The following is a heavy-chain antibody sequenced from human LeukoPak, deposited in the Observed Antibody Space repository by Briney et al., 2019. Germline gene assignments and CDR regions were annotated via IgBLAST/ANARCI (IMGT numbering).Heavy chain of an antibody. Sequence: PSETLSLTCAVYGGSFSDYYWSWIRQPPGKGLEWIGEINHSGSTIYNPSLKSRVTISVDTSKNQFSLKLSSVTAADTAMYFCARSFSEKFYFESWGQGTLVTVSS. J-gene: IGHJ4*02. D-gene: IGHD1-26*01. V-gene: IGHV4-34*01. CDR2: INHSGST. CDR3: ARSFSEKFYFES. CDR1: GGSFSDYY.